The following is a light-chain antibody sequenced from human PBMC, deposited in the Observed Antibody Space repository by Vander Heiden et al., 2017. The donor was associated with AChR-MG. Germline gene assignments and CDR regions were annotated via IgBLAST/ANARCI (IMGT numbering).Light chain of an antibody. CDR3: HWYESYRSS. J-gene: IGKJ2*03. CDR1: PSTVHW. Sequence: DTQMTLSSFTLSAPLGDRATITCRVCPSTVHWLAWYQQKPGKAPKLLIHKSSSLETGIPARFSGSGSGTEFTLTISSLQPDDSATYYCHWYESYRSSFGQRTKLEIK. CDR2: KSS. V-gene: IGKV1-5*03.